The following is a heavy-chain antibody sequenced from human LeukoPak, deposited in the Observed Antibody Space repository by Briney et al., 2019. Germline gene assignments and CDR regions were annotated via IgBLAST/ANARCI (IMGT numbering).Heavy chain of an antibody. V-gene: IGHV3-21*01. J-gene: IGHJ3*02. CDR1: GFTFGGYT. Sequence: GGPLRLSCVASGFTFGGYTINWVRLAPGKGLEWVSSISSSLNMYFAESVKGRFTISGDSARNSVSLQLNSLRVEDTAVYYCARDAGIVAFDIWGQGTVVTVSS. CDR3: ARDAGIVAFDI. CDR2: ISSSLNM. D-gene: IGHD2-15*01.